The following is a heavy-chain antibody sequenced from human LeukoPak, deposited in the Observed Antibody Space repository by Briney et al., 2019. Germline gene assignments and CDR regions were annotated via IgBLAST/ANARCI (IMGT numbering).Heavy chain of an antibody. D-gene: IGHD3-3*01. CDR3: ATNYDFWSGYSPYYYYYMDV. Sequence: GGSLRLSCAASGFTFSDYYMSWIRQAPGKGLEWVSYISSSGSTIYYADSVKGRFTISRDNAKNSLYLQMNGLRDEDTAVYYCATNYDFWSGYSPYYYYYMDVWGKGTTVTVSS. V-gene: IGHV3-11*04. CDR1: GFTFSDYY. CDR2: ISSSGSTI. J-gene: IGHJ6*03.